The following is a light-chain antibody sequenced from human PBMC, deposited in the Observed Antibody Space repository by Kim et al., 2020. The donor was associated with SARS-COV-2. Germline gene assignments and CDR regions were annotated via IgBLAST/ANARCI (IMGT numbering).Light chain of an antibody. CDR3: QQRSSWPPT. Sequence: LSPRERATLSCRASHNIGNSLAWYQQKPGQTPRLLIHDASNGATDIPARFSGSGSGTDFTLTISSLEPEDFAVYFCQQRSSWPPTFGQGTRLEIK. CDR2: DAS. J-gene: IGKJ5*01. V-gene: IGKV3-11*01. CDR1: HNIGNS.